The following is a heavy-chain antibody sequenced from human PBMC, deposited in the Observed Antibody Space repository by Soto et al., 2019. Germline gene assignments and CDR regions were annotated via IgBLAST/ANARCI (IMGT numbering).Heavy chain of an antibody. D-gene: IGHD2-2*01. CDR3: AREAPYCTSATCPKFYDMDV. CDR1: GGTFGSYA. J-gene: IGHJ6*04. V-gene: IGHV1-69*01. CDR2: IIPILNSP. Sequence: QVQLVQSGAEVKKPGSSVKVSCKASGGTFGSYAITWVRRAPGQGLEWLGGIIPILNSPAYAQKLQARGVITADEITNSAYTELNSLRFDDTAVYYCAREAPYCTSATCPKFYDMDVWGKGTTVTVAS.